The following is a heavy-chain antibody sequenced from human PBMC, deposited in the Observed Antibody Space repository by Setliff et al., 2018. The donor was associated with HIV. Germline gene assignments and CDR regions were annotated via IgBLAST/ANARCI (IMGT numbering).Heavy chain of an antibody. CDR1: GGSISSSSYY. Sequence: SETLSLTCTVSGGSISSSSYYWGWIRQPPGKGLEWIGSIYYSGSTYYNPSLKSRVTISVDTSKNQFSLKLSSVTAADTAVYYCARLSYSSGWYYFDYWGQGTLGTVSS. CDR3: ARLSYSSGWYYFDY. D-gene: IGHD6-19*01. V-gene: IGHV4-39*01. J-gene: IGHJ4*02. CDR2: IYYSGST.